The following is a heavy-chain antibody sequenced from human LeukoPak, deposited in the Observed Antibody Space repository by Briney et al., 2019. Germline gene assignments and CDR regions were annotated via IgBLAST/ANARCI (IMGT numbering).Heavy chain of an antibody. CDR3: AKDSAANLHNWFDP. V-gene: IGHV3-9*01. Sequence: GGSLRHSCAASGFTFDDYAMHWVRQAPGKGLEWVSGISWNSGSIGYADSVKGRFTISRDNAKNSLYLQMNSLRAEDTALYYCAKDSAANLHNWFDPWGQGTLVTVSS. CDR2: ISWNSGSI. CDR1: GFTFDDYA. D-gene: IGHD2-15*01. J-gene: IGHJ5*02.